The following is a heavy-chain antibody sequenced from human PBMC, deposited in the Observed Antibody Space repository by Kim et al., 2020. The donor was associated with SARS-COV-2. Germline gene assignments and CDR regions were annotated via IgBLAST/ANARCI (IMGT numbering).Heavy chain of an antibody. J-gene: IGHJ6*02. V-gene: IGHV3-11*01. Sequence: STLYYPASVKGQFTISRDNAKNSLYLQINSLRAEDTAVYYCARVSGVDVWGQGTTVTVSS. CDR3: ARVSGVDV. D-gene: IGHD7-27*01. CDR2: STL.